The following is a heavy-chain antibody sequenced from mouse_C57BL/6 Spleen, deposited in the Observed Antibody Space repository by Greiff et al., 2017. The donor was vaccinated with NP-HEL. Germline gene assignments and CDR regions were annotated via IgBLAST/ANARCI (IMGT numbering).Heavy chain of an antibody. CDR3: ARRRFSTGAMDY. J-gene: IGHJ4*01. CDR1: GSTFTDYY. Sequence: EVQLQQSGPVLVKPGASVKMSCKASGSTFTDYYMNWVKQSHGKSLEWIGVINPYNGGTSYNQKFKGKATLTVDKSSSTAYMELNSLTSEDSAVYYCARRRFSTGAMDYWGQGTSVTVSS. V-gene: IGHV1-19*01. D-gene: IGHD1-1*01. CDR2: INPYNGGT.